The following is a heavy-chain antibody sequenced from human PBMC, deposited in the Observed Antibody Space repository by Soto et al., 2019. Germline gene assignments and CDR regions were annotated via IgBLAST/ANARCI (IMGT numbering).Heavy chain of an antibody. D-gene: IGHD2-2*02. V-gene: IGHV1-2*02. CDR2: INPNSGGT. CDR1: VYTFTGCY. J-gene: IGHJ6*02. Sequence: ASVKGSWKASVYTFTGCYMHWLRQAPGQVLEWIVWINPNSGGTNYAQKFQGRVTMTRDTSISTAYMELSRMRSDDTAVYYCARDKWVVPAAIWEDYYYYYGIDVWGQ. CDR3: ARDKWVVPAAIWEDYYYYYGIDV.